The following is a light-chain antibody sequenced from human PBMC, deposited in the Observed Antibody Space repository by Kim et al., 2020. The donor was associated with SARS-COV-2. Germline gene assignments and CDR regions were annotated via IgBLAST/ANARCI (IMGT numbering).Light chain of an antibody. J-gene: IGLJ3*02. CDR2: LNSDGSH. V-gene: IGLV4-69*01. Sequence: SVQLTCTLSSGHSSYAIAWHQQQPEKGPRYLMKLNSDGSHRKGDGIPDRFSGSSSGAERYLTISSLQSEDEADYYCQTWDTGIGVFGGGTQLTVL. CDR1: SGHSSYA. CDR3: QTWDTGIGV.